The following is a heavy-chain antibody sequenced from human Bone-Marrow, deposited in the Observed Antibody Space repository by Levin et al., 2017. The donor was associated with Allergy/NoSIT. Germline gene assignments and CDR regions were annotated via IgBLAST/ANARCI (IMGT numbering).Heavy chain of an antibody. V-gene: IGHV4-31*03. CDR1: GGSISSGGYY. Sequence: SETLSLTCTVSGGSISSGGYYWSWIRQHPGTGLEWIGYIYYSGSTYYNPSLKSRVTISVDTSKNQFSLKLSSVTAADTAVYYCARDWGCSSTSCYNGGAFDIWGQGTMVTVSS. J-gene: IGHJ3*02. CDR3: ARDWGCSSTSCYNGGAFDI. D-gene: IGHD2-2*02. CDR2: IYYSGST.